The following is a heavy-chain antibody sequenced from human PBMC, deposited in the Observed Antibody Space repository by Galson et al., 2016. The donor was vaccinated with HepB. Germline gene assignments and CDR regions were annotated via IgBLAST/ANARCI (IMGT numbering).Heavy chain of an antibody. J-gene: IGHJ6*02. V-gene: IGHV1-69*13. CDR1: GGTFSHSV. CDR2: IIPIYGPA. CDR3: ARADSWLVTDDYYHTMDV. D-gene: IGHD6-19*01. Sequence: SVKVSCKASGGTFSHSVFSWVRQAPGQGLEWMGGIIPIYGPANYAQKIQGRVTITADDSTRTAYMELRSLRSDDTAVYYCARADSWLVTDDYYHTMDVWGQGTTIIVSS.